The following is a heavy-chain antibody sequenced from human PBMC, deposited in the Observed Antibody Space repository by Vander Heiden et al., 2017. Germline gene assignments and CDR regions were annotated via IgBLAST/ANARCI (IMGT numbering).Heavy chain of an antibody. J-gene: IGHJ3*02. CDR3: VRDSSRSNRSAFDI. Sequence: EVQLVASGGGLAQPGGSLRLSCAPPGYTLSDHHMDWVHQDPGKGLEWVGRTRNKAKSYTTEYAASVKGRFSISRDDSKNSVHLQMSSLKAEDTAVYYCVRDSSRSNRSAFDIWGQGTMVTVSS. D-gene: IGHD2-15*01. CDR2: TRNKAKSYTT. CDR1: GYTLSDHH. V-gene: IGHV3-72*01.